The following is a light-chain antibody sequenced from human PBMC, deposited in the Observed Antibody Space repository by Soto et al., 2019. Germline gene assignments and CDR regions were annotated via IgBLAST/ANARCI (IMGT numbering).Light chain of an antibody. CDR2: AAS. V-gene: IGKV1-17*01. CDR3: LQHNTYPYT. J-gene: IGKJ2*01. Sequence: DIPMTQSPSSLSASVGDRVTITCRASQGISNLLGWFQHKPGKAPKRLIYAASSLQGGVPSRFSGSGSGTEFTLPITGLQPEDFADYYCLQHNTYPYTFGQGTKLEIK. CDR1: QGISNL.